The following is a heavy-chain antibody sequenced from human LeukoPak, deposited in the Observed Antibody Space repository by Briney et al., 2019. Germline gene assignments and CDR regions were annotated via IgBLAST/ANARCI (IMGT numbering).Heavy chain of an antibody. CDR1: GGSFNNNAYY. V-gene: IGHV4-39*01. D-gene: IGHD4-11*01. J-gene: IGHJ4*02. CDR2: VYYSGIT. CDR3: ARSDYSGYFDY. Sequence: ETLSLTXTVSGGSFNNNAYYWSWVRQPPGKGLEYIGNVYYSGITYYNPSLQSRVTISVDTSNNQFSLKLSSVTAADTAVYYCARSDYSGYFDYWGQGTLVSVSS.